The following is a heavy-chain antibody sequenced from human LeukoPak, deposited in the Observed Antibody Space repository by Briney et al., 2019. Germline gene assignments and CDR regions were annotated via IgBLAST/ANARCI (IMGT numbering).Heavy chain of an antibody. J-gene: IGHJ3*02. CDR1: GYTFTSYA. D-gene: IGHD2-2*02. V-gene: IGHV1-3*01. Sequence: ASVKVSCKASGYTFTSYAMHWVRQAPGQRLEWMGWINAGNGNTKYSQKFQGRVTITRDTSASTAYMELSSLRSDDTAVYYCARDGYCSSTSCYKADAFDIWGQGTMVTVSS. CDR3: ARDGYCSSTSCYKADAFDI. CDR2: INAGNGNT.